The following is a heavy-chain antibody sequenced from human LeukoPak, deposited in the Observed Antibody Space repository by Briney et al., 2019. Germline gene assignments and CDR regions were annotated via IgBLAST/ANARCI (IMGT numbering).Heavy chain of an antibody. J-gene: IGHJ6*02. V-gene: IGHV3-21*01. CDR2: ISSSSSYI. CDR3: ARDPPRYCSGGSCYDSDYYGMDV. Sequence: PGGSLRLSCAASGFTFSSYSMNWVRQAPGKGLEWVSSISSSSSYIYYADSVKGRFTISRDNAKNSLYLQMDSLRAEDTAVYYCARDPPRYCSGGSCYDSDYYGMDVWGQGTTVTVSS. D-gene: IGHD2-15*01. CDR1: GFTFSSYS.